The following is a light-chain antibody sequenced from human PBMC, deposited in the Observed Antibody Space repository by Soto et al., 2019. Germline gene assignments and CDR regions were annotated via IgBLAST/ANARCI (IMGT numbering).Light chain of an antibody. V-gene: IGKV3-11*01. CDR1: QSVSNY. J-gene: IGKJ3*01. CDR3: QQRSNWPPRFT. CDR2: DAS. Sequence: VLTQSPATLSLSPGERATLSCRASQSVSNYLAWYQQKPGQAPRLLIYDASNRATGIPARFSGSGSGTDFTLTISSLEPEDFAVYYCQQRSNWPPRFTFGPGTKVDIK.